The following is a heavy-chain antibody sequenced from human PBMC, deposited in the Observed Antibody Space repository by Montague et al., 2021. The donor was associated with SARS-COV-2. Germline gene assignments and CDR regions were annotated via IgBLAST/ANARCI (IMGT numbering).Heavy chain of an antibody. D-gene: IGHD3-9*01. CDR3: ARGVLRYFDWTSPFDY. Sequence: TLSLTCTVSGGSISSGSYYWSWIRQPAGKGLEWIGRIYTSGSTNYNPSLKSRVTISVDTSKNQFSLKPSSVTAADTAVYYCARGVLRYFDWTSPFDYWGQGTLVTVSS. CDR2: IYTSGST. V-gene: IGHV4-61*02. CDR1: GGSISSGSYY. J-gene: IGHJ4*02.